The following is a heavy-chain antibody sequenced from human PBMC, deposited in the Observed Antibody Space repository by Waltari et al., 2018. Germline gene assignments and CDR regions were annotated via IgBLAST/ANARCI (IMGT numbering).Heavy chain of an antibody. CDR3: ARDTMELAIRGYYYYMDV. CDR2: ISYDGSNK. D-gene: IGHD3-10*01. V-gene: IGHV3-30*01. J-gene: IGHJ6*03. CDR1: GFTFSSYA. Sequence: QVQLVESGGGVVQPGRSLRLSCAASGFTFSSYAMPWVRQAPGKGLEWVAVISYDGSNKYYADSVKGRFTISRDNSKNTLYLQMNSLRAEDTAVYYCARDTMELAIRGYYYYMDVWGKGTTVTVSS.